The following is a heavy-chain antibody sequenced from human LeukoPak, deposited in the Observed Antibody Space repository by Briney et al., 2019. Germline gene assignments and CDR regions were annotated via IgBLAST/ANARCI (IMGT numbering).Heavy chain of an antibody. V-gene: IGHV3-30*03. J-gene: IGHJ6*02. D-gene: IGHD1-26*01. CDR3: ARGLWELLFYYYGMDV. Sequence: GGSLRLSCATSGFTFTCCGMHWVRQASGKGLEWVAAISSSDGNSKYYADSVKGRFTISRDNSKNTVYLQMNSLRAEDTAVYYCARGLWELLFYYYGMDVWGQGTTVTVSS. CDR1: GFTFTCCG. CDR2: ISSSDGNSK.